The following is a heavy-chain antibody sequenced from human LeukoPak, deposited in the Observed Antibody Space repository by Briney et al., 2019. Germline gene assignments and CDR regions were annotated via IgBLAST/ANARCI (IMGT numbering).Heavy chain of an antibody. CDR2: ISSSSSYI. CDR1: GFTFSSYS. Sequence: GGSLRLSCAASGFTFSSYSMNWVRQAPGKGLEWVSSISSSSSYIYYADSVKGRFTISRDNAKKSLYLQMNSLRAEDTAVYYCVREGDYYDSSGYGNVFDYWGQGTLVTVSS. V-gene: IGHV3-21*01. CDR3: VREGDYYDSSGYGNVFDY. D-gene: IGHD3-22*01. J-gene: IGHJ4*02.